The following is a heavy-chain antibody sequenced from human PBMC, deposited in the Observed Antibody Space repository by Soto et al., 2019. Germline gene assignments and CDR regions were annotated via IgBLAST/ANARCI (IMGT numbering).Heavy chain of an antibody. Sequence: ASVKVSCKASGYTFSSHGIIWVRQAPGQGLEWMGWISAYSGDRASAQKFQDRVTMSIDTSTDTANMELRGLTSDDTAVYYCARDPVGESWFDPWGQGTLVTVSS. CDR2: ISAYSGDR. J-gene: IGHJ5*02. CDR3: ARDPVGESWFDP. CDR1: GYTFSSHG. V-gene: IGHV1-18*01.